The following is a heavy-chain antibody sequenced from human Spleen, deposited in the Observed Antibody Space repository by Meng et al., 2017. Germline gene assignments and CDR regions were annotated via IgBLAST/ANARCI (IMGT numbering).Heavy chain of an antibody. Sequence: GESLKISCAASGFNFNAYAMHWVRQAPGKGLEWVALLSYDGRNIYYADSVKGRFTISRDNSKNTLYLEMKSVRAEDTAMYYCARETEGVQTAMVGYWGQGTLVSVS. V-gene: IGHV3-30*01. CDR1: GFNFNAYA. J-gene: IGHJ4*02. D-gene: IGHD5-18*01. CDR3: ARETEGVQTAMVGY. CDR2: LSYDGRNI.